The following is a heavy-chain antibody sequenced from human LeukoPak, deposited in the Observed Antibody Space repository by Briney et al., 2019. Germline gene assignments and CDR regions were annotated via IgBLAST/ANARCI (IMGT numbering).Heavy chain of an antibody. CDR2: IKQDGSEK. V-gene: IGHV3-7*03. J-gene: IGHJ4*02. CDR1: GFIFTSYW. CDR3: ARHVRFEGVDY. D-gene: IGHD3-3*01. Sequence: PGGSLRLSCAASGFIFTSYWMSWVRQAPGKGLEWVANIKQDGSEKYYVDSVKGRFTIFRDNAKNSLFLQMSSLRAEDTAVYYCARHVRFEGVDYWGQGTLVTVSS.